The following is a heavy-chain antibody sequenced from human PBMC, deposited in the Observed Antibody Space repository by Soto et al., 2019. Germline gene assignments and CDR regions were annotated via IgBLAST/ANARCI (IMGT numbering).Heavy chain of an antibody. J-gene: IGHJ4*02. Sequence: EVQLVESGGGLVQPGRSLRLSCADSGFTFDDYAMHWVRQAPGKGLEWVSGISWNSGSIGYADSVKGRFTISRDNAKNSLYVQMNSLRAEDTALYYCAKATVGSFDYWGQGTLVTVSS. CDR3: AKATVGSFDY. V-gene: IGHV3-9*01. CDR1: GFTFDDYA. D-gene: IGHD1-26*01. CDR2: ISWNSGSI.